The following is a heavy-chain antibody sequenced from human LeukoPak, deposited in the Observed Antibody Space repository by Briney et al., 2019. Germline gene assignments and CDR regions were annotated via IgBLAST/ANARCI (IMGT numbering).Heavy chain of an antibody. CDR2: INPNSGGA. Sequence: GASVKVSCKASGYIFTAYYMHWVRQAPGQGLEWMGWINPNSGGANYAQKLQGRVTMTTDTSTSTAYKELRSLRSDDTAVYYCARDGILRYFDWLLLGRYAFDIWGQGTMVAVSS. J-gene: IGHJ3*02. V-gene: IGHV1-2*02. CDR1: GYIFTAYY. CDR3: ARDGILRYFDWLLLGRYAFDI. D-gene: IGHD3-9*01.